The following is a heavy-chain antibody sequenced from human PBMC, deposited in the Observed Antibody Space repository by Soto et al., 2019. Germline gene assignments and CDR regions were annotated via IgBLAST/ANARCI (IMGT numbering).Heavy chain of an antibody. D-gene: IGHD2-15*01. J-gene: IGHJ4*02. CDR2: MWYDGLRQ. CDR3: VKESTPPFFDA. CDR1: GFTLNNYC. Sequence: XGSLRVTWVGSGFTLNNYCVHWVRQAPGKGLEWVALMWYDGLRQTYLDSVRGRFTVSRDSSTNTIYLQMNSLRVEDTGNYFCVKESTPPFFDAWGQGTPVTVSS. V-gene: IGHV3-33*03.